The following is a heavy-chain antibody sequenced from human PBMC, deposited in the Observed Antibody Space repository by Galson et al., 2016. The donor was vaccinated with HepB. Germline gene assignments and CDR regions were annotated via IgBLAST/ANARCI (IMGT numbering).Heavy chain of an antibody. Sequence: SLRRACAVSGLTFNIQYMSWVRQAPGKGLEWVANIEKDGSEENYVDSVKGRFTISRDNAKNSAYLQMNNLRAEDTAIYYSVAGAGWLPDYWGQGTLVSVSS. CDR3: VAGAGWLPDY. CDR2: IEKDGSEE. D-gene: IGHD6-19*01. J-gene: IGHJ4*02. V-gene: IGHV3-7*03. CDR1: GLTFNIQY.